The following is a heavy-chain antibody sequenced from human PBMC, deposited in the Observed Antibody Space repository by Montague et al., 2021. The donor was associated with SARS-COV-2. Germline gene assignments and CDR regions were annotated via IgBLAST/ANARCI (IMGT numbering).Heavy chain of an antibody. D-gene: IGHD3-9*01. CDR2: IYYSGST. Sequence: SETLSLTCTVSGGSISSSSYYWGWIRQPPGKGLEWIGSIYYSGSTYYNPSLKSRVIISVDTSKNQFSLKLSSVTAADTAVYYCARHALGYFDWLNEGYFDYWGQGTLVTVSS. V-gene: IGHV4-39*01. CDR3: ARHALGYFDWLNEGYFDY. J-gene: IGHJ4*02. CDR1: GGSISSSSYY.